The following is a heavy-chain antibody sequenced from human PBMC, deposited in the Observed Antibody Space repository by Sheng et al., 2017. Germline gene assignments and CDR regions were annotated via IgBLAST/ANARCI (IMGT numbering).Heavy chain of an antibody. V-gene: IGHV1-69*05. Sequence: QVQLVQSGAEVKKPGSSVKVSCKASGGTFSSYAISWVRQAPGQGLEWMGGIIPIFGTANYAQKFQGRVTITTDESTSTAYMELSSLRSEDTAVYYCASRYYYDSSGYYGAFDIWGQGTMVTVSS. D-gene: IGHD3-22*01. CDR2: IIPIFGTA. CDR3: ASRYYYDSSGYYGAFDI. J-gene: IGHJ3*02. CDR1: GGTFSSYA.